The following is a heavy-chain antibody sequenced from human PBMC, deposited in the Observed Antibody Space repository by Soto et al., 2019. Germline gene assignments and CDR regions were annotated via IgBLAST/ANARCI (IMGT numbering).Heavy chain of an antibody. CDR2: MYNTGST. CDR3: GRDLWGYCGADCYPLDV. D-gene: IGHD2-21*02. Sequence: SETLSLTCTVSGGSISSYYWSWIRQPPGKGLEWIGYMYNTGSTIYNPSLKSRVTISVDTSKNQFSLKLNSVTAADPAVYYCGRDLWGYCGADCYPLDVWGQGTTVTVSS. CDR1: GGSISSYY. J-gene: IGHJ6*02. V-gene: IGHV4-59*01.